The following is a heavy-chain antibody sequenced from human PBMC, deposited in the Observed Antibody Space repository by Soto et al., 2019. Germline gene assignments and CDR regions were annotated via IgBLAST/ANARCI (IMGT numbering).Heavy chain of an antibody. Sequence: SETLSLTCTVSGGSISSYYWSWIRQPPGKGLEWIGYIYYSGSTNYNPSLKSRVTISVDTSKNQFSLKLSSVTAADTAVYYCARDFTMVTGCQGPCNWFDPWGQGTLVTVSS. CDR3: ARDFTMVTGCQGPCNWFDP. CDR2: IYYSGST. V-gene: IGHV4-59*01. D-gene: IGHD3-10*01. CDR1: GGSISSYY. J-gene: IGHJ5*02.